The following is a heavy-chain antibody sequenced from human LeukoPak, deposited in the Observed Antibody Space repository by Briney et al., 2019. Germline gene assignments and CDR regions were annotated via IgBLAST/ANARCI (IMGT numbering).Heavy chain of an antibody. V-gene: IGHV4-39*01. CDR3: ARRTASDWVYNWFDP. Sequence: SETLSLTCTVSGGSISSSSYYWGWIRQPPGKGLEWIGSIYYSGSTYYNPSLKSRVTISVDTSKNQFSLKLSSVTAADTAVYYCARRTASDWVYNWFDPWGQGTLVTVSS. D-gene: IGHD2-2*01. CDR1: GGSISSSSYY. CDR2: IYYSGST. J-gene: IGHJ5*02.